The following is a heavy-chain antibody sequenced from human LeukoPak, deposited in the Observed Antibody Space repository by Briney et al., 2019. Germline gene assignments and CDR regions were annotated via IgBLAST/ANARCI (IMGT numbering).Heavy chain of an antibody. V-gene: IGHV1-8*01. D-gene: IGHD2-2*01. CDR2: MNPNSGNT. J-gene: IGHJ5*02. CDR1: GYTFTSYD. Sequence: GASVKVPCKASGYTFTSYDINWVRQATGQGLEWMGWMNPNSGNTGYAQKFQGRVTMTRNTSISTAYMELSSLRSEDTAVYYCARVGLRIVVVPAAKYWFDPWGQGTLVTVSS. CDR3: ARVGLRIVVVPAAKYWFDP.